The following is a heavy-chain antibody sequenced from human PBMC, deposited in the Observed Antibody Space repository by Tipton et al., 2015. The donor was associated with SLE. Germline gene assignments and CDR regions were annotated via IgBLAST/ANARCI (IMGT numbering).Heavy chain of an antibody. V-gene: IGHV3-53*01. CDR1: GFTFGNYW. D-gene: IGHD3-3*02. CDR3: ARYSLAGAFDI. J-gene: IGHJ3*02. CDR2: IYSGPTT. Sequence: GSLRLSCVASGFTFGNYWMHWVRQVPGKGLEWVSIIYSGPTTYYADSVKGRFTISRDNSDNTLFLQMNSLRAEDTAVYYCARYSLAGAFDIWGQGTMVAVSS.